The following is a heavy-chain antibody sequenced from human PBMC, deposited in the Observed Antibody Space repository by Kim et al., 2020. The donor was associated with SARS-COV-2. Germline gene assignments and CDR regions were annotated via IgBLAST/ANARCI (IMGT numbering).Heavy chain of an antibody. J-gene: IGHJ6*02. Sequence: GRFTISRDNAKNSLYLQMNSLRAEDTAVYYCARDAQPLRDCYNPYYGMDVWGQGTTVTVSS. CDR3: ARDAQPLRDCYNPYYGMDV. V-gene: IGHV3-11*06. D-gene: IGHD2-21*01.